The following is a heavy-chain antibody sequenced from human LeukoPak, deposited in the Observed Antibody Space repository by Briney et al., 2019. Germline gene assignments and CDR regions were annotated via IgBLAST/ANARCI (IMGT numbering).Heavy chain of an antibody. D-gene: IGHD2/OR15-2a*01. CDR3: ANFETVSAKPFEY. V-gene: IGHV3-21*01. CDR1: GFSFSSFG. Sequence: TGGSLRLSCAASGFSFSSFGMNWVRQAPGRGLEWVSSISGNSVYIYYADSMRGRFTISRDNAKNSLYLQMNYLRAEDTAVYYCANFETVSAKPFEYWGQGTLVTVSS. CDR2: ISGNSVYI. J-gene: IGHJ4*02.